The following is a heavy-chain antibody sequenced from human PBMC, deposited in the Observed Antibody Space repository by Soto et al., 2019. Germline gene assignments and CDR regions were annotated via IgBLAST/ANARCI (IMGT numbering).Heavy chain of an antibody. D-gene: IGHD6-6*01. V-gene: IGHV3-15*01. Sequence: GGSLRLSCAASGFTFSNAWMSWVRQAPGKGLEWVGRIKRKTDGWTTDYAALVKGRFTISRDDSKKTLYLQMNSLKTEDTAVYYCTTDVAYSSSYYYYGMDVWGQGTTVTVSS. CDR3: TTDVAYSSSYYYYGMDV. CDR2: IKRKTDGWTT. CDR1: GFTFSNAW. J-gene: IGHJ6*02.